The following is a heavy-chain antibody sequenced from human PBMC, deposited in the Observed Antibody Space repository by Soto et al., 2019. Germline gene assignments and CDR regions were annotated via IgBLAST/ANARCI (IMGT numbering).Heavy chain of an antibody. CDR1: GFTFSNYA. CDR3: AKDKGVFNWATSYFDY. Sequence: PGGSLRLSCAASGFTFSNYAMHWVRQAPGKGLGWVALTSYDGNNEYYTDSVKGRFTISRDNSKNTLFLQMNSPRPEDTAVYYCAKDKGVFNWATSYFDYWGQGALVTVS. V-gene: IGHV3-30*18. J-gene: IGHJ4*02. D-gene: IGHD1-1*01. CDR2: TSYDGNNE.